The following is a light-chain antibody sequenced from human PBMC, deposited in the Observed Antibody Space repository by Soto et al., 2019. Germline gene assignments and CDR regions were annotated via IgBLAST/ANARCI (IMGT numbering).Light chain of an antibody. CDR3: QQRSNWPRT. J-gene: IGKJ1*01. V-gene: IGKV3-11*01. Sequence: EIVLTQSPGTLSLSPGERATLSCRASQSVSSDLAWYHQKPGQAPRLLIYDASNRATGIPARFSGSGSGTDFTLTISSLEPEDFAVYYCQQRSNWPRTFGQGTKVDIK. CDR1: QSVSSD. CDR2: DAS.